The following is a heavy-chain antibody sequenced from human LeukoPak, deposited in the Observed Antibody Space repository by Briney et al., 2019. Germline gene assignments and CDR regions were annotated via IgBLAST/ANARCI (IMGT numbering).Heavy chain of an antibody. CDR2: ISYDGGTK. J-gene: IGHJ4*02. CDR3: ARGYGDWGTFDY. D-gene: IGHD4-17*01. CDR1: GFTFSSYA. Sequence: GGSLRLSCAASGFTFSSYAMYWVRQAPGKGLEWVAIISYDGGTKNYADSVKGRFTISRDNSKNTLYLQMNSLRPEDTAVYYCARGYGDWGTFDYWGQGTLVTVSS. V-gene: IGHV3-30-3*01.